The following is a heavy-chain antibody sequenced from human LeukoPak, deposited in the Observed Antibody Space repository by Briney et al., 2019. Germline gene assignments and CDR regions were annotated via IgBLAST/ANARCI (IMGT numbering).Heavy chain of an antibody. V-gene: IGHV4-30-4*01. CDR3: ARDGGNYGGNFRRDAFDI. CDR2: IYYSGST. CDR1: GGSISSGDYY. D-gene: IGHD4-23*01. J-gene: IGHJ3*02. Sequence: SETLSLTCTVSGGSISSGDYYWNWIRQPPGKGLEWIGYIYYSGSTYYNPSLKSRVNISVDTSKNQFSLRLSSVTAADTAVYYCARDGGNYGGNFRRDAFDIWGQGTMVTVSS.